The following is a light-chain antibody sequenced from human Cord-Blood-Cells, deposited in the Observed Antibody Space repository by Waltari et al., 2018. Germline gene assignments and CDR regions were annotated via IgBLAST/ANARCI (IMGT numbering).Light chain of an antibody. CDR2: DVS. CDR1: SSDVGGYNY. J-gene: IGLJ1*01. V-gene: IGLV2-14*01. Sequence: LTQPASVSGSPGQSITISCTGTSSDVGGYNYVSWYQQHPGKAPKLMIYDVSNRPSGVSNRFSGSKSGNTASLTISGLQAEDEADYYCSSYTSSSTLYVFGTWTKVTVL. CDR3: SSYTSSSTLYV.